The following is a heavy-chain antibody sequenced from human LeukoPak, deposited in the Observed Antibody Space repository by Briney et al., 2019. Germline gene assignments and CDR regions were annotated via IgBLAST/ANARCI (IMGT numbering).Heavy chain of an antibody. CDR3: TTEGIHVSRPEAFDI. J-gene: IGHJ3*02. CDR2: ITSKTDGGTT. CDR1: GFIFGDYA. V-gene: IGHV3-15*01. Sequence: SGGSLRLSCTTSGFIFGDYAMSWVRQPPGKGLEWVGRITSKTDGGTTDYAAPVKGRFTISRDDSKNTLYLQMNSLKTEDTAVYYCTTEGIHVSRPEAFDIWGQGTMVTVSS. D-gene: IGHD1-14*01.